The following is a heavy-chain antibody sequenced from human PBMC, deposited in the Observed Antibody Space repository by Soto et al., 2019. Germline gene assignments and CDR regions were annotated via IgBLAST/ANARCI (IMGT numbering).Heavy chain of an antibody. CDR3: ARVAREYQLLLAFDP. Sequence: QVQLVQSGAEVKKPGASVKVSCKASGYTFTSYYMHWARQAPGQGLEWMGIINPSGGSTSYAQKFQGRVTMTRDTSTSTVYMELSSLRSEDTAVYYCARVAREYQLLLAFDPWGQGTLVTVSS. D-gene: IGHD2-2*01. CDR1: GYTFTSYY. CDR2: INPSGGST. J-gene: IGHJ5*02. V-gene: IGHV1-46*01.